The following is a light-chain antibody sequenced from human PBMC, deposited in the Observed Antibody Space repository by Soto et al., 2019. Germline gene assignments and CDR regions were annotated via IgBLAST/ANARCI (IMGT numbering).Light chain of an antibody. CDR3: GSWDSSLSAYV. Sequence: QSVLTQPPSASAAPGQKVTISCSGSSSNIGGNSVSWYQQLPVTAPKLLIYDDNKRPSGIPDRFSGSKSGTSATLGITGFQTGDEADYYCGSWDSSLSAYVFGTGTKVTVL. CDR1: SSNIGGNS. J-gene: IGLJ1*01. CDR2: DDN. V-gene: IGLV1-51*01.